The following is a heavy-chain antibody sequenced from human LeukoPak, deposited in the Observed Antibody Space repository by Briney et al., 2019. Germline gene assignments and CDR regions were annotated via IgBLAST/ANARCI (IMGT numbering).Heavy chain of an antibody. Sequence: GASVKVSCKASGYTFTGYYMHWVRQAPGQGLEWMGWINPNSGGTNYAQKFQGRVTMTRDTSISTAYMELNSLRAEDTAVYYCARDYGGSSPFDYWGQGTLVTVSS. D-gene: IGHD4-23*01. J-gene: IGHJ4*02. CDR1: GYTFTGYY. CDR3: ARDYGGSSPFDY. V-gene: IGHV1-2*02. CDR2: INPNSGGT.